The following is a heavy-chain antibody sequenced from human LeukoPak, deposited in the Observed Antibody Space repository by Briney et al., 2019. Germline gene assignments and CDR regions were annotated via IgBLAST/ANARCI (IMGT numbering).Heavy chain of an antibody. CDR1: GGRISSYY. CDR2: IYYSGST. Sequence: SETLSLTCTVSGGRISSYYWSWIRQPPGKGLEWIGNIYYSGSTNYNPSLKSRVTISVDTSKNQFSLKLSSVTAADTAVYYCARSGSYYGYYGMDVWGQGTTVTVSS. V-gene: IGHV4-59*01. CDR3: ARSGSYYGYYGMDV. D-gene: IGHD1-26*01. J-gene: IGHJ6*02.